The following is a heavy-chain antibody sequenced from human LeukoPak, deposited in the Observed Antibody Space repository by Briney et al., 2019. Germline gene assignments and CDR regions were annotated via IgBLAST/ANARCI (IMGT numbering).Heavy chain of an antibody. CDR2: IYYSGST. D-gene: IGHD4-17*01. CDR3: ARVPTVTFFDY. V-gene: IGHV4-59*08. J-gene: IGHJ4*02. CDR1: GGSISSYY. Sequence: SETLSLTCTVSGGSISSYYWSWIRQPPGKGLEWIGYIYYSGSTNCNPSLKSRVTISVDTSKNQFSLKLSSVTAADTAVYYCARVPTVTFFDYWGQGTLVTVSS.